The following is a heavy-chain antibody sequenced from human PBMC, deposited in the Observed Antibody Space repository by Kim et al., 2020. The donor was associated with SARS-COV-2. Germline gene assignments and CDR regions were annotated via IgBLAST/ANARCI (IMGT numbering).Heavy chain of an antibody. D-gene: IGHD2-2*01. V-gene: IGHV1-69*01. CDR3: ARSPRPATHDAFDI. Sequence: AQKFQGRVTITADESTSTAYMELSSLRSEDTAVYYCARSPRPATHDAFDIWGQGTMVTVSS. J-gene: IGHJ3*02.